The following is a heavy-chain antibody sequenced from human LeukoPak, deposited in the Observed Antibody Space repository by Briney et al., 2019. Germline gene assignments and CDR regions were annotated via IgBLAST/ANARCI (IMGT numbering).Heavy chain of an antibody. CDR3: ARVGGYDFWSGYYIPYFDY. J-gene: IGHJ4*02. CDR2: ISAYNGNT. Sequence: ASVKVSCKASGYTFTSYGISWVRQAPGQGLEWMGWISAYNGNTNYVQKLQGRVTMTTDTSTSTAYMELSSLRSEDTAVYYCARVGGYDFWSGYYIPYFDYWDQGTLVTVSS. V-gene: IGHV1-18*01. CDR1: GYTFTSYG. D-gene: IGHD3-3*01.